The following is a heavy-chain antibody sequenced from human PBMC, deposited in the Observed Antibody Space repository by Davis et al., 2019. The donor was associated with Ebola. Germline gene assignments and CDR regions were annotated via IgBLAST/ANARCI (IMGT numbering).Heavy chain of an antibody. D-gene: IGHD3-3*01. V-gene: IGHV1-8*01. CDR2: MNPNSGNT. J-gene: IGHJ4*02. CDR1: GYIFSNYD. Sequence: ASVKVSCKASGYIFSNYDINWVRQATGQGLEWMGWMNPNSGNTGYAQKFQGRVTMTTDTSTSTAYMELRSLRSDDTAVYYCARDGIIPSRRYDFWSGYRFDYWGQGTLVTVSS. CDR3: ARDGIIPSRRYDFWSGYRFDY.